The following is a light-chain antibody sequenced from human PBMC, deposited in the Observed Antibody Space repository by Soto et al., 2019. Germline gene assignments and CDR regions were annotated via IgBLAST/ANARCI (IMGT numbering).Light chain of an antibody. CDR2: DAS. V-gene: IGKV3-11*01. J-gene: IGKJ2*01. Sequence: EIVLTQSPATLSLSPGERATLSCRASQSISDYLAWYQQKPGQAPRLLIYDASSRATGIPARFSGSGSGTDFTLTISSLEPEDFAVYYCQQRSNWYTFGQGTKLEIK. CDR1: QSISDY. CDR3: QQRSNWYT.